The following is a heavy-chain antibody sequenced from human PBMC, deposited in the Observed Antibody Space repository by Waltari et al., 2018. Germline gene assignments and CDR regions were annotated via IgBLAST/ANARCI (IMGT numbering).Heavy chain of an antibody. CDR2: IYYSGST. Sequence: QVQLQESGPGLVKPSETLSLTSTVSGGSIRSPYWSWIRQPPGKGLEWIGYIYYSGSTNYNPSLKSRVTISVDTSKNQFSLKLSSVTAADTAVYYCAKSGYDAFDIWGQGTMVTVSS. J-gene: IGHJ3*02. CDR3: AKSGYDAFDI. D-gene: IGHD6-25*01. CDR1: GGSIRSPY. V-gene: IGHV4-59*11.